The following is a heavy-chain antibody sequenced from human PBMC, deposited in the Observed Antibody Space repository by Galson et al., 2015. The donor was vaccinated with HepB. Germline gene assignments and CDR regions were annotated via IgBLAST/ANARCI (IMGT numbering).Heavy chain of an antibody. J-gene: IGHJ6*02. CDR2: IYSGGST. CDR1: GITVSSNY. CDR3: ARDRVALLKYYYYYGMDV. D-gene: IGHD2-15*01. V-gene: IGHV3-66*02. Sequence: SLRLSCAASGITVSSNYMSWVRQAPGKGLEWVSVIYSGGSTYYADSVKGRFTISRDNSKNTLYLQMNSLRAEDTAVYYCARDRVALLKYYYYYGMDVWGQGTTVTVSS.